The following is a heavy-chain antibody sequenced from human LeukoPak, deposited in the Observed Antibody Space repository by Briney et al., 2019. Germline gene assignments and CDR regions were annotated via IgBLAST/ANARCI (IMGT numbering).Heavy chain of an antibody. D-gene: IGHD1-26*01. CDR1: RGSISSYY. V-gene: IGHV4-59*01. J-gene: IGHJ3*02. CDR2: IYYSGST. CDR3: ARVGATIFRAFDI. Sequence: SETLSLTCTVSRGSISSYYWSWIRQPPGKGLEWIGYIYYSGSTNYNPSLKSRVTISVDTSKNQFSLKLSSVTAADTAVYYCARVGATIFRAFDIWGQGTMVTVSS.